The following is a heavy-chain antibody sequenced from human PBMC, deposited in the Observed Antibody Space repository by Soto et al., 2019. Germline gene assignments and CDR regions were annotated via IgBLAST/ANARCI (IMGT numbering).Heavy chain of an antibody. CDR3: ARSMTTVTSDAFDT. CDR2: IYYSGST. J-gene: IGHJ3*02. V-gene: IGHV4-30-4*01. CDR1: GGSISSGDYY. D-gene: IGHD4-17*01. Sequence: PSETLSLTCTVSGGSISSGDYYWSWIRQPPGKGLEWIGYIYYSGSTYYNPSLKSRVTISVDTSKNQFSLKLSSVTAADTAVYYCARSMTTVTSDAFDTWGQGTMVTVSS.